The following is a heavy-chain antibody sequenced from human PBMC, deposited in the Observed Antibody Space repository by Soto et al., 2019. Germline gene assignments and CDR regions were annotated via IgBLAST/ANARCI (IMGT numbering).Heavy chain of an antibody. CDR1: GGSFSGYY. CDR2: INHSGST. V-gene: IGHV4-34*01. Sequence: SETMYLTSAVYGGSFSGYYWSWIRQPPGKGLEWIGEINHSGSTNYNPSLKSRVTISVDTSKNQFSLKLSSVTAADTAVYYCARGRHNWFDPWGQGTLVTSPQ. J-gene: IGHJ5*02. CDR3: ARGRHNWFDP.